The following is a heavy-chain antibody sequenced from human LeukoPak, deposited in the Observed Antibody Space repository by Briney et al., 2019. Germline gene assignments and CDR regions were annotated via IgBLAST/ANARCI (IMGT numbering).Heavy chain of an antibody. CDR2: IKQDGSEK. CDR3: ARDRVPAASSMFDY. V-gene: IGHV3-7*03. Sequence: GGSLRLSCAASGFTLSSFEMNWVRQAPGKGLEWVANIKQDGSEKYYVDSVKGRFTISRDNAKNSPYLQMNSLRAEDTAVYYCARDRVPAASSMFDYWGQGTLVTVSS. D-gene: IGHD2-2*01. CDR1: GFTLSSFE. J-gene: IGHJ4*02.